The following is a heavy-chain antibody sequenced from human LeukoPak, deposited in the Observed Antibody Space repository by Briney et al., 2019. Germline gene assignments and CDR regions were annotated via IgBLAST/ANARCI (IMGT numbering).Heavy chain of an antibody. J-gene: IGHJ5*02. CDR1: GYTFTSYG. Sequence: EASVKVSCKASGYTFTSYGISWVRQAPGQGLEWMGWISAYNGNTNYAQKLQGRVTMTTDTSTSTAYMELRSLRSDDTAVYYCARDLGILVVPASWFDPWGQGTLVTVSS. CDR2: ISAYNGNT. CDR3: ARDLGILVVPASWFDP. V-gene: IGHV1-18*01. D-gene: IGHD2-2*01.